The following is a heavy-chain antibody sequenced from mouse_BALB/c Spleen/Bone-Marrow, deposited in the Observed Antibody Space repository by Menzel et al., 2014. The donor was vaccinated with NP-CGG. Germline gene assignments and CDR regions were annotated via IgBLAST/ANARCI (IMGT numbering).Heavy chain of an antibody. J-gene: IGHJ4*01. CDR1: GYTFTDKW. CDR3: ARGGHDFSLDY. Sequence: VKLMESGAEFVMPGASVKMSCKASGYTFTDKWMHWVKQRPGQGLEWIGAIDTSDSYINYNQKFKGEASLTVDASSSTAYMHLSSLTSDDSAVYYCARGGHDFSLDYWGQGTSVIVSS. CDR2: IDTSDSYI. D-gene: IGHD2-4*01. V-gene: IGHV1-69*01.